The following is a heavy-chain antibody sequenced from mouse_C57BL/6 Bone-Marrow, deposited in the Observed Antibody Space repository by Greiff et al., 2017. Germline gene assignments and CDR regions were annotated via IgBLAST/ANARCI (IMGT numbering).Heavy chain of an antibody. CDR1: GYTFTDYY. D-gene: IGHD1-2*01. Sequence: VQLKESGPVLVKPGASVKMSCKASGYTFTDYYMNWVKQSHGKSLEWIGVINPYNGGTSYNQKFKGKATLTVDKSSSTAYMELNSLTSEDSAVYYCALGYYGLFAYWGQGTLVTVSA. V-gene: IGHV1-19*01. CDR2: INPYNGGT. CDR3: ALGYYGLFAY. J-gene: IGHJ3*01.